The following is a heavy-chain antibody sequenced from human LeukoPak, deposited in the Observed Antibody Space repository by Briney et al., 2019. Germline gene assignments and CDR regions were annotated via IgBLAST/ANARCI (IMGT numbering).Heavy chain of an antibody. CDR1: GFTVSSNY. CDR3: ARVGWGDGYNVIFY. CDR2: IYSGGST. Sequence: GGSLRLSCAASGFTVSSNYMSWVRQAPGKGLEWVSVIYSGGSTYYADSVKGRFTISRDNSKNTLYLQMNSLRAEDTAVYYCARVGWGDGYNVIFYWGQGTLVTVSS. J-gene: IGHJ4*02. V-gene: IGHV3-53*01. D-gene: IGHD5-24*01.